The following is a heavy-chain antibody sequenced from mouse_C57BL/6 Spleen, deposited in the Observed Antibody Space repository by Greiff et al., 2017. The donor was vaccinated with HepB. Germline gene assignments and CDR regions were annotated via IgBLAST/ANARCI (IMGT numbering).Heavy chain of an antibody. CDR2: IYPGSGST. CDR3: ARYYGSSRGAMDY. J-gene: IGHJ4*01. Sequence: VQLQQPGAELVKPGASVKMSCKASGYTFTSYWITWVKQRPGQGLEWIGDIYPGSGSTNYNEKFKSKATLTVDTSSSTAYMQRSSLTSEDSAVYYCARYYGSSRGAMDYWGQGTSVTVSS. V-gene: IGHV1-55*01. CDR1: GYTFTSYW. D-gene: IGHD1-1*01.